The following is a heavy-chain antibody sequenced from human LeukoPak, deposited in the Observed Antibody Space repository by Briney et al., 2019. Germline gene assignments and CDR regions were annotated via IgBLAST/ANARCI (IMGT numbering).Heavy chain of an antibody. CDR3: ARHYYYGSGSPYFGFDY. D-gene: IGHD3-10*01. J-gene: IGHJ4*02. Sequence: SETLSLTCAVYGGSFSGYYWSWIRQPPGKGLEWIGEINHSGSTNYNPSLKSRVTISVDTSKNQFSLKLSSVTAADTAVYYCARHYYYGSGSPYFGFDYWGQGTLVTVSS. V-gene: IGHV4-34*01. CDR2: INHSGST. CDR1: GGSFSGYY.